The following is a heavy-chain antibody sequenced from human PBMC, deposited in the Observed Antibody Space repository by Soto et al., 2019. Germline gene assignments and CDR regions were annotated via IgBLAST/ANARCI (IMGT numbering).Heavy chain of an antibody. Sequence: PSETLSLTCTVSGGSISSGGYYWSWIRQHPGKGLEWIGYIYYSGSTYYNPSLKSRVTISVDTSKNQFSLKLSSVTAADTAVYYCARMWVPAAMCFDYWGQGTLVTVSS. D-gene: IGHD2-2*01. CDR3: ARMWVPAAMCFDY. CDR2: IYYSGST. J-gene: IGHJ4*02. V-gene: IGHV4-31*03. CDR1: GGSISSGGYY.